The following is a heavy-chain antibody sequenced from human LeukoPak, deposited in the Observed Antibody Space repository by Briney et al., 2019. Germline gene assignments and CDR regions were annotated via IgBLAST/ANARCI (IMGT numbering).Heavy chain of an antibody. V-gene: IGHV3-23*01. CDR2: ISGSGGST. CDR3: AKATYYGSGSPRPGIDY. Sequence: GGSLRLSCAASGFTFSSYAMSWVRQAPGKGLEWVSAISGSGGSTYYADSVKGRFTISRDNSKNTLYPQMNSLRAEDTAVYYCAKATYYGSGSPRPGIDYWGQGTLVTVSS. CDR1: GFTFSSYA. J-gene: IGHJ4*02. D-gene: IGHD3-10*01.